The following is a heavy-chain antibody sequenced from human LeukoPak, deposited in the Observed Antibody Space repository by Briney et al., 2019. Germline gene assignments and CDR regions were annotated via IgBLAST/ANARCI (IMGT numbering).Heavy chain of an antibody. Sequence: PSETLSLTCTVSGGSISSSSYYWGWIRQPPGKGLEWIGRIYTSGSTNYNPSLKSRVTISVDTSKNQFSLKLSSVTAADTAVYYCARDHDSPYCSSTSCSGDYWGQGTLVTVSS. D-gene: IGHD2-2*01. J-gene: IGHJ4*02. V-gene: IGHV4-39*07. CDR2: IYTSGST. CDR1: GGSISSSSYY. CDR3: ARDHDSPYCSSTSCSGDY.